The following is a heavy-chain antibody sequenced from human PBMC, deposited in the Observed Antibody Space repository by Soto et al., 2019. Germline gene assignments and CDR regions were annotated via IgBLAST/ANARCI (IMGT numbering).Heavy chain of an antibody. CDR1: VGSFSSYY. V-gene: IGHV4-59*08. CDR2: IYYSGST. Sequence: SETLSLTCAVYVGSFSSYYWSWIRQPPGKGLEWIGYIYYSGSTNYNPSLKSRVTISVDTSKNQFSLKLSSVTAADTAVYYCASLYGIAAAGKISPFDYWGQGTLVTVSS. J-gene: IGHJ4*02. D-gene: IGHD6-13*01. CDR3: ASLYGIAAAGKISPFDY.